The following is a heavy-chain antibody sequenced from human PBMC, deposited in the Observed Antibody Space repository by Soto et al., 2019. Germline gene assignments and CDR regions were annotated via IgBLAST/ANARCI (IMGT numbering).Heavy chain of an antibody. D-gene: IGHD6-19*01. V-gene: IGHV3-30-3*01. J-gene: IGHJ4*02. CDR1: GLTFSSYA. CDR3: ARDPVAGTGVMGDY. CDR2: ISYDGSNK. Sequence: GGSLRLSCAASGLTFSSYAMHWVRQAPGKGLEWVAVISYDGSNKYYADSVKGRFTISRDNSKNTLYLQMNSLRAEDTAVYYCARDPVAGTGVMGDYWGQGTLVTVSS.